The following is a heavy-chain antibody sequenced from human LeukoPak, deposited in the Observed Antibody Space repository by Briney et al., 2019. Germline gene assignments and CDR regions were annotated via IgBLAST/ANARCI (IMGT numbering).Heavy chain of an antibody. CDR1: GLTFSSHW. CDR3: AKDGGLWVSAHWGDS. J-gene: IGHJ4*02. Sequence: GGSLRLSCAASGLTFSSHWMHWVRQAPGKGLVWVSRITNDGSSTTYADSVKGRFTVSRDNSKSTLFLQMNGLRAEDTAIYYCAKDGGLWVSAHWGDSWGRGTLVTVSS. V-gene: IGHV3-74*01. CDR2: ITNDGSST. D-gene: IGHD7-27*01.